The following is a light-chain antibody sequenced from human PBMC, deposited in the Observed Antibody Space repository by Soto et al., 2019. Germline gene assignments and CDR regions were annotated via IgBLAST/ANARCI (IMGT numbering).Light chain of an antibody. Sequence: EKVMTQSPATLSVSPGERVTLSCRASQSVRNNLAWYQQKPGQAPRLLIYGASTRATGIPGRFSGSGSGTEFTLTISRLQSEDFAVYYCQHYDTWPVTFGPGTKVEIK. V-gene: IGKV3-15*01. CDR3: QHYDTWPVT. CDR1: QSVRNN. CDR2: GAS. J-gene: IGKJ1*01.